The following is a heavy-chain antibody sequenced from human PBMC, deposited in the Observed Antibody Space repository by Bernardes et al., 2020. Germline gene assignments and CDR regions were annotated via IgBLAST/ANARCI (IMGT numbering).Heavy chain of an antibody. J-gene: IGHJ4*02. CDR3: ARGPAWTQFGSSPYYFDY. D-gene: IGHD6-13*01. CDR2: MNPNSGNT. CDR1: GYTFTNYD. V-gene: IGHV1-8*01. Sequence: KVSCKASGYTFTNYDINWVRQATGQGLEWLGWMNPNSGNTGYAQKFQGRLTMTKNTSISTVYMNLRSLGSEDTAVYFCARGPAWTQFGSSPYYFDYWGQGTLVTVSS.